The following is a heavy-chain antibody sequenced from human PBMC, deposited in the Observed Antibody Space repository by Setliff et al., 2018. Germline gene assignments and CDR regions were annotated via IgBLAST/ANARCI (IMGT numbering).Heavy chain of an antibody. V-gene: IGHV3-11*01. CDR1: GFSFSDCY. Sequence: PGGSLRLSCAASGFSFSDCYMMWIRQAPGKGLEWVSYISNDAYTIHYADSMKGRLTISRDNSKNSVFLQMNSLRVEDTAVYYCARVHYETSTYSPTLFDHWGQGALVTVSS. CDR3: ARVHYETSTYSPTLFDH. CDR2: ISNDAYTI. J-gene: IGHJ4*02. D-gene: IGHD3-22*01.